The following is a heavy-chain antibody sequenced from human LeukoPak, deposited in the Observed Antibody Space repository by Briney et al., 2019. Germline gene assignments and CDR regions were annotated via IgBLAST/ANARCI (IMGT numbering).Heavy chain of an antibody. V-gene: IGHV3-48*02. CDR2: ISSSSSTI. D-gene: IGHD4-23*01. CDR3: ARESTVVTPAYYYYYGMDV. Sequence: PGGSLRLSCAASGFTFSSYSMNWVRQAPGKGLEWVSYISSSSSTIYYADSVKGRFTISRDNAKNSLYLQMNSLRDEDTAVYYCARESTVVTPAYYYYYGMDVWGQGTTVTVSS. CDR1: GFTFSSYS. J-gene: IGHJ6*02.